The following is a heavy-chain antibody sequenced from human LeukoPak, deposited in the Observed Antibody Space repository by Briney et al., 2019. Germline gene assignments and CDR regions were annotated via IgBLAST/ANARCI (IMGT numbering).Heavy chain of an antibody. D-gene: IGHD6-13*01. J-gene: IGHJ4*02. Sequence: GGFLRLSCAASGFTFSSSWMHWVRQAPGKGLVWVSYMNGDGNTISHADSVKGRFTMSRDNAKSTLYLQMNSLRDEDTAVYFCVRGTSNWYGVDSWGRGTLVTVSP. CDR3: VRGTSNWYGVDS. CDR2: MNGDGNTI. CDR1: GFTFSSSW. V-gene: IGHV3-74*01.